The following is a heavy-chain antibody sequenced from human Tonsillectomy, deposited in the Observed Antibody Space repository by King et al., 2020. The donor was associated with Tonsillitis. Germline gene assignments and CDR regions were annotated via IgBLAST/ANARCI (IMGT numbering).Heavy chain of an antibody. CDR2: ISNDGSNK. Sequence: VQLVESGGGVVQPGRSLRLSCLASGFTFSRSAIYWVRQAPGKGLEWVAVISNDGSNKYYADSVKGRFTISRDNSKNTLFLQMDSQRAEDTAVYYCATSPSVLWFGPHTGYFDHWGQGTLVSVSS. CDR1: GFTFSRSA. J-gene: IGHJ4*02. D-gene: IGHD3-10*01. V-gene: IGHV3-30-3*01. CDR3: ATSPSVLWFGPHTGYFDH.